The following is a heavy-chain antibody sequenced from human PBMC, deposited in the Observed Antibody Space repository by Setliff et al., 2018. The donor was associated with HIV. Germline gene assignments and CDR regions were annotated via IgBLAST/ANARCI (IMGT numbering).Heavy chain of an antibody. V-gene: IGHV1-3*03. CDR1: GYSLTGYY. D-gene: IGHD6-13*01. CDR3: AREGAAAGLDLDY. Sequence: ASVKVSCKASGYSLTGYYLHWVRQAPGQRLEWMGWINAGNGNTKYSQEFQGRVTITKDTSASTAYMELSSLRSEDMAVYYCAREGAAAGLDLDYWGQGTLVTVSS. J-gene: IGHJ4*02. CDR2: INAGNGNT.